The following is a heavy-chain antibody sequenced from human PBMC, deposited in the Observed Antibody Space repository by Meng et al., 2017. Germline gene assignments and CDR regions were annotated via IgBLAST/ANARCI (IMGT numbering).Heavy chain of an antibody. CDR3: ARWRYSYGTDY. CDR2: INPNSGGT. J-gene: IGHJ4*02. D-gene: IGHD5-18*01. Sequence: GESLKISCKASGYTFTGYYMHWVRQAPGQGLEWMGWINPNSGGTNYAQKFQGRVTMTRDTSISTAYMELSRLRSDDTAVYYCARWRYSYGTDYWGQGTLVTVSS. CDR1: GYTFTGYY. V-gene: IGHV1-2*02.